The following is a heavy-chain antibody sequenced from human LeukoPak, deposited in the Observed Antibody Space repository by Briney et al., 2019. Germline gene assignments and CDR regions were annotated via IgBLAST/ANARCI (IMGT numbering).Heavy chain of an antibody. D-gene: IGHD3-10*01. J-gene: IGHJ4*02. CDR1: GGSFSGYY. CDR2: INHGGST. CDR3: AKSGAYGSGSYSGY. Sequence: PSETLSLTCAVYGGSFSGYYWSWIRQPPGKGLEWIGEINHGGSTNYNPSLKSRVNISVDTSKNQVSLKLTSVTAADTALYYCAKSGAYGSGSYSGYWGQGTLVTVSS. V-gene: IGHV4-34*01.